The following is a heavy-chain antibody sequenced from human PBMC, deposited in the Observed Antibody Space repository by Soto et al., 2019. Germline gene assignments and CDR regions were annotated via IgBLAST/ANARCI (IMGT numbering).Heavy chain of an antibody. V-gene: IGHV4-38-2*02. Sequence: PSETLSLTCTVSGDSIRSSSYWGWIRQPPGKGLEWIGSIYSTGNTYYNPSLNSQVTISVDTSKNQFSLNVISVTAADTAVYYCARDFPNWGFVNWFDPWGQGTLVTVSS. D-gene: IGHD7-27*01. CDR3: ARDFPNWGFVNWFDP. CDR2: IYSTGNT. J-gene: IGHJ5*02. CDR1: GDSIRSSSY.